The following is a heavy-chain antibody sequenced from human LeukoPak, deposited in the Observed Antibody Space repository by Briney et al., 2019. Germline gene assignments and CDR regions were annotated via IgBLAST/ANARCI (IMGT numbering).Heavy chain of an antibody. CDR1: GGSFSGYY. J-gene: IGHJ4*02. CDR3: ARSVEMATIDFDY. D-gene: IGHD5-24*01. CDR2: IYYSGST. V-gene: IGHV4-59*01. Sequence: SETLSLTCAVYGGSFSGYYWSWIRQPPGKGLEWIGYIYYSGSTNYNPSLKSRVTISVDTSKNQFSLKLSSVTAADTAVYYCARSVEMATIDFDYWGQGTLVTVSS.